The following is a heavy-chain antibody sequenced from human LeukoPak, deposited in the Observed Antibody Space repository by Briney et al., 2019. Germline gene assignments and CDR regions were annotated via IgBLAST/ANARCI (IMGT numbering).Heavy chain of an antibody. CDR1: GGAFSGYY. D-gene: IGHD3-10*01. CDR2: INHSGST. V-gene: IGHV4-34*01. CDR3: SRGTSSAPLLS. J-gene: IGHJ5*02. Sequence: SETLSLTCAVYGGAFSGYYWSWIRQPPGNGLEWIGEINHSGSTNYNPSLKSRVTISVDMSKNQFSLKLSSVTAADTAVYYCSRGTSSAPLLSWGQGTLVTVSS.